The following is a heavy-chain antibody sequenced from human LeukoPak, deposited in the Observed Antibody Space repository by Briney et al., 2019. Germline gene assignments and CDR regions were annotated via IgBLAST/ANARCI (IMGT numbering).Heavy chain of an antibody. Sequence: GGSLRLSCAASGFSFSSYAMHWVRQAPGKGLEWVAVISYDGSNKYYADSVKGRFTISRDNSKNTLYLQMNSLRAEDTAVYYCARVEPGPLYYYGMDVWGQGTTVTVSS. V-gene: IGHV3-30-3*01. J-gene: IGHJ6*02. CDR3: ARVEPGPLYYYGMDV. CDR2: ISYDGSNK. D-gene: IGHD1-14*01. CDR1: GFSFSSYA.